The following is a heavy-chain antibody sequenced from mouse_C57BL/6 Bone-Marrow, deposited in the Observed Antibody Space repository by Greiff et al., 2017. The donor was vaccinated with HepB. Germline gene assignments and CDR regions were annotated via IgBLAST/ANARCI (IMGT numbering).Heavy chain of an antibody. CDR1: GYTFTSYW. J-gene: IGHJ2*01. Sequence: QVQLQQPGAELVKPGASVKLSCKASGYTFTSYWMHWVKQRPGQGLEWIGMIHPNSGSTNYNEKFKSKATLTVDKSSSTAYMQLSSLTSEDSAVYYCAREGGWDYGYFDYWGQGTTLTVSS. V-gene: IGHV1-64*01. D-gene: IGHD2-4*01. CDR3: AREGGWDYGYFDY. CDR2: IHPNSGST.